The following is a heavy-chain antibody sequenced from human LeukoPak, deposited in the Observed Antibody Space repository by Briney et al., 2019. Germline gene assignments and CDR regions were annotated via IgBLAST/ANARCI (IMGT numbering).Heavy chain of an antibody. CDR2: IYYSGST. V-gene: IGHV4-38-2*01. Sequence: PGGSLRLSCAASGFTFSSYAMTWIRQPPGKGLEWIGSIYYSGSTYYNPSLKSRVTISVDTSKNQFSLKLSSVTAADTAVYYCASTTYGSGSYWLRVLDYWGQGTLVTVSS. CDR1: GFTFSSYA. CDR3: ASTTYGSGSYWLRVLDY. D-gene: IGHD3-10*01. J-gene: IGHJ4*02.